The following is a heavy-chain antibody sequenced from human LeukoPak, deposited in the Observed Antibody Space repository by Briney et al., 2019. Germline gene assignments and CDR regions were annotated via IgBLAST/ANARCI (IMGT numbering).Heavy chain of an antibody. J-gene: IGHJ5*02. V-gene: IGHV3-23*01. D-gene: IGHD3-3*01. CDR2: ISGSGGST. CDR1: GFTFSSYA. CDR3: AKDGRITIFGVVMKNNWFDP. Sequence: PSGGSLRLSCAASGFTFSSYAMSWVRQAPGKGLEWVSAISGSGGSTYYADSVEGRFTISRDNSKNTLYLQMNSLRAEDTAVYYCAKDGRITIFGVVMKNNWFDPWGQGTLVTVSS.